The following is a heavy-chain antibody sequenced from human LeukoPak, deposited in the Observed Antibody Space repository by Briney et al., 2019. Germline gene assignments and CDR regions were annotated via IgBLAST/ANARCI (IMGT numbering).Heavy chain of an antibody. CDR3: ARARGYSGYEAKFYYYGMDV. CDR1: GFTVSSNY. D-gene: IGHD5-12*01. CDR2: IYSGGST. V-gene: IGHV3-53*01. J-gene: IGHJ6*02. Sequence: PGGSLRHSCAASGFTVSSNYKSWVRQAPGKGLEWVSVIYSGGSTYYADSVKGRFTISRDNSKNTLYLQMNSLRAEDTAVYYCARARGYSGYEAKFYYYGMDVWGQGTTVTVSS.